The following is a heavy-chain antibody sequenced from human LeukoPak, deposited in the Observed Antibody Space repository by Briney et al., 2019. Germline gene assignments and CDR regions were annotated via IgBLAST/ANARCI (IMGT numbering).Heavy chain of an antibody. D-gene: IGHD3-22*01. Sequence: PSETLSRTCTVSGYSISTGYYWDWIRQPPGKGLEWIGRIYNSGSTNYNPSLKSRVTMSVDTSKNQFSLKLISVTAADTAVYYCARDGTYYYDSSGYRDAFDIWGQGTMVTVSS. J-gene: IGHJ3*02. CDR3: ARDGTYYYDSSGYRDAFDI. CDR1: GYSISTGYY. CDR2: IYNSGST. V-gene: IGHV4-38-2*02.